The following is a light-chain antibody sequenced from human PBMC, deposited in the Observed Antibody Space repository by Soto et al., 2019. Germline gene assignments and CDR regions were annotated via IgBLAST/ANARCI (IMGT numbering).Light chain of an antibody. J-gene: IGLJ1*01. V-gene: IGLV1-47*01. CDR3: AAWDDSLSGFV. CDR1: SSNIGSNY. Sequence: QSVLTQPPSASGTPGQRVTISCSGSSSNIGSNYVYWYQHLPGMAPKLLVYRNNQRPSGVPDRFSGSKSGTSASLAISGLRSEDEAGYYCAAWDDSLSGFVFGTGTKVTVL. CDR2: RNN.